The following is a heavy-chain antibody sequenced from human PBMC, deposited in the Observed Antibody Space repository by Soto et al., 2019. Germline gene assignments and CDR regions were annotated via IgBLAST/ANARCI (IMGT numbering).Heavy chain of an antibody. CDR1: GGTFSSYA. V-gene: IGHV1-69*12. D-gene: IGHD2-2*01. CDR3: AREENCISTSCDVYYYYGMDV. CDR2: IIPIFGTA. Sequence: QVQLVQSGAEVKKPGSSVKVSCKASGGTFSSYAISWVRQAPGQGLEWMGGIIPIFGTANYAQKFQGRVTITADESTXXAXMXXSSLRSEDTAVYYCAREENCISTSCDVYYYYGMDVWGQGTTVTVSS. J-gene: IGHJ6*02.